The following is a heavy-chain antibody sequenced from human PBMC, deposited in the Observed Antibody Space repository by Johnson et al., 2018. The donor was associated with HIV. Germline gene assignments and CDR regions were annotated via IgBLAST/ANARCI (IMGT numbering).Heavy chain of an antibody. J-gene: IGHJ3*02. CDR2: ISYDGSEK. D-gene: IGHD1-14*01. CDR1: QFTFSSYG. CDR3: ARDPDLDAFDI. V-gene: IGHV3-30*03. Sequence: QVQLVESGGGVVQPGRSLRLSCAASQFTFSSYGMHWVRQAPGKGLEWVAVISYDGSEKYYVDSVRGRFTISRDNAKNSLYLQMNSLRAEDTAVYYCARDPDLDAFDIWGQGTMVTVSS.